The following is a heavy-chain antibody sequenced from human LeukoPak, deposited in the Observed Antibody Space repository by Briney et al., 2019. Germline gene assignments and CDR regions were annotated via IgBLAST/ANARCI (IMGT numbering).Heavy chain of an antibody. CDR3: ASDVDTAMGTTFDY. D-gene: IGHD5-18*01. Sequence: SETLSLTCTVSGGSISSYYWSWIRQPAGKGLEWIGRIYTSGSTNYNPSLKSRVTMSVDTSKNQFSLKLSSVTAADTAVYYCASDVDTAMGTTFDYWGQGTLVTVSS. V-gene: IGHV4-4*07. J-gene: IGHJ4*02. CDR2: IYTSGST. CDR1: GGSISSYY.